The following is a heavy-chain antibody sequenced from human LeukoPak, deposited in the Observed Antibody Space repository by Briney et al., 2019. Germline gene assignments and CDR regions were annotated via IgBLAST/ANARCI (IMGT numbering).Heavy chain of an antibody. Sequence: PSETLSLTCTVSGGSISSSSYYWGWIRQPPGKGLEWIGSIYYSGSTYYNPSLKSRVTISVDTSKNQFSLKLSSVTAADTAVYYCARGISSGYPYMGYYFDYWGQGTLVNVSS. CDR3: ARGISSGYPYMGYYFDY. CDR1: GGSISSSSYY. CDR2: IYYSGST. J-gene: IGHJ4*02. V-gene: IGHV4-39*01. D-gene: IGHD3-22*01.